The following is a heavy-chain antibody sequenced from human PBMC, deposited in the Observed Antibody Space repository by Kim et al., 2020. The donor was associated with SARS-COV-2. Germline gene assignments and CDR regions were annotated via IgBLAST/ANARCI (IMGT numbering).Heavy chain of an antibody. CDR2: ISYDGSNK. Sequence: GGSLRLSCAASGFTFSSYAMHWVRQAPGKGLEWVAVISYDGSNKYYADSVKGRFTISRDNSKNTLYLQMNSLRAEDTAVYYCARDRTVTTFSALDYWGQGTLVTVSS. V-gene: IGHV3-30*04. CDR1: GFTFSSYA. J-gene: IGHJ4*02. D-gene: IGHD4-17*01. CDR3: ARDRTVTTFSALDY.